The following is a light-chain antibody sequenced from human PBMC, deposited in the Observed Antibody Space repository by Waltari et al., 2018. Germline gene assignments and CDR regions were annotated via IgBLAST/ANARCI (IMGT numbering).Light chain of an antibody. CDR1: QSISSW. CDR2: KAS. V-gene: IGKV1-5*03. Sequence: DIQLIQSTSTLSASVGDRVTITCRASQSISSWLAWYQQKPGEAPKLLIYKASTLESGVSSRFSGSGSGTEFSLTISNLQVDDFATYYCQQYSSYSITFGQGTRLEIK. CDR3: QQYSSYSIT. J-gene: IGKJ5*01.